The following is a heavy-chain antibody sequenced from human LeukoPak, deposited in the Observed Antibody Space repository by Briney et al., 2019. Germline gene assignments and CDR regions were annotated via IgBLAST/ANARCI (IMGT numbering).Heavy chain of an antibody. D-gene: IGHD4-17*01. CDR3: ATRSPYGDYSY. Sequence: GASVKVSCKASGYTFTSYGIRWVRQAPGQGLEWIGRIIPILGIANYAQKFQGRVTITADKSTSTAYMELSSVRSEDTAVYYCATRSPYGDYSYWGQGTLVTVSS. J-gene: IGHJ4*02. CDR1: GYTFTSYG. CDR2: IIPILGIA. V-gene: IGHV1-69*04.